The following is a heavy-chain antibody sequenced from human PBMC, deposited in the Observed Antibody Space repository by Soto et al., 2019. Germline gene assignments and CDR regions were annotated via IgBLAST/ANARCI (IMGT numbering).Heavy chain of an antibody. CDR2: VYSSGGT. Sequence: ETLPLTCTVSGGSMSSYYWTWIRQPAGKGLEWIGRVYSSGGTHYDPSLKSRVTIPLDTSKNQFSLRLLSVTDADTAVYYCARGQRFSDWFDPWGQGTLVTVS. J-gene: IGHJ5*02. V-gene: IGHV4-4*07. CDR3: ARGQRFSDWFDP. CDR1: GGSMSSYY. D-gene: IGHD3-3*01.